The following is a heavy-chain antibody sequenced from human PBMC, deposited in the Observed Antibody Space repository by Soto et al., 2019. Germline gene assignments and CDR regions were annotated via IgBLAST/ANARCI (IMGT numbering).Heavy chain of an antibody. CDR2: ISSSSSYI. CDR3: ARDPSAIVGATGGGY. CDR1: GFTFSSYS. D-gene: IGHD1-26*01. Sequence: EVQLVESGGGLVKPGGSLRLSCAASGFTFSSYSMNWVRQAPGKGLEWVSSISSSSSYIYYADSVKGRFTISRDNAKNSLYLQMNSLRAEYTAVYYCARDPSAIVGATGGGYWGQGTLVTVSS. J-gene: IGHJ4*02. V-gene: IGHV3-21*01.